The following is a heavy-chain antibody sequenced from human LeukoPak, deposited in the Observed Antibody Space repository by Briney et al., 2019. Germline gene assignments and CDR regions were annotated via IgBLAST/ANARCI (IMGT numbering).Heavy chain of an antibody. CDR3: AKGGYRPVFDY. CDR2: ISSSSSYI. CDR1: GFTFGSYS. D-gene: IGHD3-16*01. J-gene: IGHJ4*02. Sequence: MAGGSLRLSCAASGFTFGSYSMNWVRQAPGKGPEWVSSISSSSSYIYYADSVKGRFTISRDNSKNTLYLQMNSLRAEDTAVYYCAKGGYRPVFDYWGQGTLVTVSS. V-gene: IGHV3-21*04.